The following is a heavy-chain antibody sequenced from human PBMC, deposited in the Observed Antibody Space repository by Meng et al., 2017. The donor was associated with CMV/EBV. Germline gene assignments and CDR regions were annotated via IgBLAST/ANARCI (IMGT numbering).Heavy chain of an antibody. D-gene: IGHD4-11*01. V-gene: IGHV3-23*01. CDR1: GFTFSSYA. Sequence: GESLKISCAASGFTFSSYAMSWVRQAPGKGLEWVSAISGSGGSTYYADSVKGRFTISRDNSKNTLYLQMNSLRAEDTAVYYCARGVGTTTWDAFDIWGQGTMVTVSS. CDR3: ARGVGTTTWDAFDI. CDR2: ISGSGGST. J-gene: IGHJ3*02.